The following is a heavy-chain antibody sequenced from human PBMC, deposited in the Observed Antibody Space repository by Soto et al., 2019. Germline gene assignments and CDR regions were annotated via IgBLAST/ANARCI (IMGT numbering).Heavy chain of an antibody. D-gene: IGHD3-22*01. J-gene: IGHJ4*02. Sequence: QVHLVQSGGEVKKPGASVKVSCKASGYTFTSYGITWVRQAPGQGLEWMGWINTYNGNTNYAQKFQGRVTMTTDTPTNTAYMELRSLRSDDTAMYYCARDPLELMLVVERFAYWGQGTMVTVSS. CDR3: ARDPLELMLVVERFAY. CDR2: INTYNGNT. CDR1: GYTFTSYG. V-gene: IGHV1-18*01.